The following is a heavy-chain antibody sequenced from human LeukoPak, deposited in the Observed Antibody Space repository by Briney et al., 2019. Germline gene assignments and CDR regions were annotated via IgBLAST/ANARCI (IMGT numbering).Heavy chain of an antibody. CDR1: GFTFSNYW. CDR3: SRDLRGRDDY. Sequence: GGSLRLSCAASGFTFSNYWMHWVRQAPGKGLVWVSRINEGGSVTDYADSVKGRFTISRDNARNTLYLEMNSLRAEDTAVYYCSRDLRGRDDYWGQGTLVSVSS. D-gene: IGHD5-24*01. CDR2: INEGGSVT. J-gene: IGHJ4*02. V-gene: IGHV3-74*01.